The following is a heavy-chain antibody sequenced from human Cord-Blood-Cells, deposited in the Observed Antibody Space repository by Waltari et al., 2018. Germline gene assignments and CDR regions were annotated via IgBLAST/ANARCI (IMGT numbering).Heavy chain of an antibody. CDR1: VYSLCSGHY. CDR2: IYQRGNT. Sequence: QVQLQESGPGLVKPSETLPLTCAVSVYSLCSGHYWGGIRQPPGKGQEGIGSIYQRGNTNYNPSLESRVTVAVHTSRSQFSRVLSSETAADTAVYYWACLLAARDYWGQGTLVTVSS. V-gene: IGHV4-38-2*01. D-gene: IGHD6-6*01. CDR3: ACLLAARDY. J-gene: IGHJ4*02.